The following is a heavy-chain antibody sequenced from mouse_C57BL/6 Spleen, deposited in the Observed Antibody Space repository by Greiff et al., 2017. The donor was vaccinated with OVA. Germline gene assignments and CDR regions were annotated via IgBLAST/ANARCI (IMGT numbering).Heavy chain of an antibody. CDR1: GYTFTSYW. V-gene: IGHV1-64*01. CDR2: IHPNSGST. Sequence: QVQLQQPGAELVKPGASVKLSCKASGYTFTSYWMHWVKQRPGQGLEWIGMIHPNSGSTNYNEKFKSKATLTVDKSSSTAYMQLSSLTSEDSAVYYCAQNGPYYAMDYWGQGTSVTVSS. CDR3: AQNGPYYAMDY. J-gene: IGHJ4*01.